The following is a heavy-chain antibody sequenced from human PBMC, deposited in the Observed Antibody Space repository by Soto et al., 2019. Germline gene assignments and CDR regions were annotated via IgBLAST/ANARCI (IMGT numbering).Heavy chain of an antibody. V-gene: IGHV4-59*01. CDR3: ARVVRPKAFDF. CDR2: IYYSGST. J-gene: IGHJ3*01. D-gene: IGHD6-6*01. Sequence: SETLSLTCTVSGGSISSYYWSWIRQPPGKGLEWIGYIYYSGSTNYNPSLKSRVTISVDTSKNQFSLKLSSATAADTAVYYCARVVRPKAFDFSGQGIMVTVS. CDR1: GGSISSYY.